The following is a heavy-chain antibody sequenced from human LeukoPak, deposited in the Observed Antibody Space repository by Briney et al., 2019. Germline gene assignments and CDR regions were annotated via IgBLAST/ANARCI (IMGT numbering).Heavy chain of an antibody. J-gene: IGHJ6*04. CDR2: IKKDGSGI. CDR3: AGGNSIDV. D-gene: IGHD3-16*01. Sequence: GGSLRLSCVVSGFPFSNSWMYWVRQAPGKGLEWVANIKKDGSGISYVDSVKGRFIISRDNAMNSLYLQMNSLRVEDTAVYFCAGGNSIDVWGKGTAVTVSS. V-gene: IGHV3-7*03. CDR1: GFPFSNSW.